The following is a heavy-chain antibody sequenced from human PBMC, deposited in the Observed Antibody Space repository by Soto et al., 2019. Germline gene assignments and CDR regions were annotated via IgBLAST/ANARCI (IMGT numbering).Heavy chain of an antibody. Sequence: GGSLRLSCAASEFMFSNYAMNWVRQAPGKGLEWVSEIKRNGSITYYADSVKGRFTISRDNSKNTLYLQMNSLRAEDTAVYYCAKDEKSSAVAGYFDSWGQGTLVTVSS. CDR1: EFMFSNYA. CDR2: IKRNGSIT. D-gene: IGHD6-19*01. V-gene: IGHV3-23*01. J-gene: IGHJ4*02. CDR3: AKDEKSSAVAGYFDS.